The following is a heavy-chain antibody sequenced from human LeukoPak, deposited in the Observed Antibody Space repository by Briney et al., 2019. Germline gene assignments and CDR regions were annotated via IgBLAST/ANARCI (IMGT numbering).Heavy chain of an antibody. CDR3: TRESYDILTGYSHYMDV. CDR2: IYSSGST. J-gene: IGHJ6*03. V-gene: IGHV4-4*07. CDR1: SGSISSYY. D-gene: IGHD3-9*01. Sequence: SETLSLTCTVSSGSISSYYWSWIRQPAGKGLEWIGRIYSSGSTNYNPSLKSRVTISLDTSKNQFSLKLSSVTAADTAVYYCTRESYDILTGYSHYMDVWGKGTTVTVSS.